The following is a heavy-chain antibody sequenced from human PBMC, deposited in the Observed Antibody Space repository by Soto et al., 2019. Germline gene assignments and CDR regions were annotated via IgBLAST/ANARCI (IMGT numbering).Heavy chain of an antibody. CDR1: GDSVSSNSAA. D-gene: IGHD6-19*01. V-gene: IGHV6-1*01. CDR2: TYYRSKWYN. Sequence: PSQTLSLTCAISGDSVSSNSAAWNWIRQSPSRGLEWLGRTYYRSKWYNDYAVSVKSRITINPDTSKNQFSLQLNSVTPEDTAVYYCARATIAVATARDYYYYGMDVWGQGTTVTVSS. J-gene: IGHJ6*02. CDR3: ARATIAVATARDYYYYGMDV.